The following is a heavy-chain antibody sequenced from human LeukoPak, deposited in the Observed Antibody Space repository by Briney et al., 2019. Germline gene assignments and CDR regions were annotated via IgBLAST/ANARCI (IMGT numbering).Heavy chain of an antibody. D-gene: IGHD2-21*02. J-gene: IGHJ4*02. CDR2: ISGSGGST. V-gene: IGHV3-23*01. CDR3: AKVPSAYCGGDCYWVY. Sequence: GGSLRLSCAASGFTFSSYSMNWVRQAPGKGLEWVSAISGSGGSTYYADSVKGRFTISRDNSKNTLYLQMNSLRAEDTAVYYCAKVPSAYCGGDCYWVYWGQGTLVTVSS. CDR1: GFTFSSYS.